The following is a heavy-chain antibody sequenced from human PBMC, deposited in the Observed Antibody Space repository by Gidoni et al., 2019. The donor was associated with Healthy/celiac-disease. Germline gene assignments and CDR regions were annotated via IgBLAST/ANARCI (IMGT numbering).Heavy chain of an antibody. J-gene: IGHJ4*02. V-gene: IGHV1-69*02. CDR3: ARVYGDYPYYFDY. D-gene: IGHD4-17*01. CDR2: IILILGIA. CDR1: GGTFSSYT. Sequence: QVQLVQSGAEVKKPGSSVKVSGKASGGTFSSYTTSWVRQAPGQGLEWMGRIILILGIANYAQKFQGRVTITADKSTSTAYMELSSLRSEDTAVYYCARVYGDYPYYFDYWGQGTLVTVSS.